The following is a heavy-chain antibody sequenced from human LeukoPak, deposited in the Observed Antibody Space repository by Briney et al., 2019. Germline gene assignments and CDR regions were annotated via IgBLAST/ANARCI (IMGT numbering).Heavy chain of an antibody. CDR1: GGSISSYY. CDR2: ISYSGST. J-gene: IGHJ5*02. D-gene: IGHD4-17*01. Sequence: SETLSLTCTVSGGSISSYYWSWIRQPPGKGLEWSRYISYSGSTNYNPTLKSRVTISVAASKNQFSLKLSSVTAADTAVYYCARHYYGDYEGWFDPWGQGTLVTASS. CDR3: ARHYYGDYEGWFDP. V-gene: IGHV4-59*08.